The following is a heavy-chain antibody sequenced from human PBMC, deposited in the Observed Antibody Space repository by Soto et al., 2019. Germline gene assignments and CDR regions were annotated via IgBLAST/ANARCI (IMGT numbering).Heavy chain of an antibody. D-gene: IGHD7-27*01. CDR2: IQQVGSEK. V-gene: IGHV3-7*01. Sequence: EVQLVESGGGLVQPGGSLRLSCAASGFTFNKYWMTWVRQAPGKGLEWVANIQQVGSEKYYVDSVKGRFTISRDNASTSLFVQRNGLRAEDTAVYYCALGRTGLDVWGQGTTVTVSS. J-gene: IGHJ6*02. CDR1: GFTFNKYW. CDR3: ALGRTGLDV.